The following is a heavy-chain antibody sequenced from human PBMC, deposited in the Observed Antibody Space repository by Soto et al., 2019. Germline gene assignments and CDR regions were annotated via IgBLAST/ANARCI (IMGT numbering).Heavy chain of an antibody. D-gene: IGHD5-12*01. CDR1: GGSFSGYI. J-gene: IGHJ6*02. V-gene: IGHV4-34*01. Sequence: SETLSLTCDVYGGSFSGYIWTWIRQTPGKGLEWIGSMYYSGTTYYNPSLKSRVSISLDTSKNEFSLKVNSVTAADTAVYFCAREKWVATDFYGLDVWGQGTTVTVSS. CDR2: MYYSGTT. CDR3: AREKWVATDFYGLDV.